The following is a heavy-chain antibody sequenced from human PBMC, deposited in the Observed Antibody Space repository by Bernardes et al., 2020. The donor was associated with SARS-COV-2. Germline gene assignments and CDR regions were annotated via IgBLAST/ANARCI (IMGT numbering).Heavy chain of an antibody. J-gene: IGHJ5*02. Sequence: SETLSLTCTVSGGSISSYYWSWIRQPPGKGLEWIGYIYYSGSTNYNPSLKSRFPLTVDTSKNQFSLKLISLTAADTAVYYCARGPDLYDSSGYPDVLAWFDPWGQGTLVTVSS. V-gene: IGHV4-59*01. CDR1: GGSISSYY. CDR3: ARGPDLYDSSGYPDVLAWFDP. D-gene: IGHD3-22*01. CDR2: IYYSGST.